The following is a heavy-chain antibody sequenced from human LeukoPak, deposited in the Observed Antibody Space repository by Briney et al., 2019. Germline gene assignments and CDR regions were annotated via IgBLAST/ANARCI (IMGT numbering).Heavy chain of an antibody. V-gene: IGHV4-39*07. Sequence: SETLSLTCTVSGGSISSSSYYWGWIRQPPGKGLEWIGSIYYSGSTYYNPSLKSRVTISVDTSKNQFSLKLSSVTAADTAVYYCARGTGLRYFDWAIPTLDPWGQGTLVTVSS. D-gene: IGHD3-9*01. CDR2: IYYSGST. CDR1: GGSISSSSYY. CDR3: ARGTGLRYFDWAIPTLDP. J-gene: IGHJ5*02.